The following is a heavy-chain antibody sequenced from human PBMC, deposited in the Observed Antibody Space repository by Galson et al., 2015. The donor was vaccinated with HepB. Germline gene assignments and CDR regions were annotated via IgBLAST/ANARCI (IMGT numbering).Heavy chain of an antibody. CDR2: IIPIFGTA. CDR3: ARVLGSSTYYDFWSVYYEDGMDV. CDR1: GGTFSSYA. D-gene: IGHD3-3*01. Sequence: SVKVSCKASGGTFSSYAISWVRQAPGQGLEWMGGIIPIFGTANYAQKFQGRVTITADKSTSTAYMELSSLRSEDTAVYYCARVLGSSTYYDFWSVYYEDGMDVWGQGTTVPVSS. J-gene: IGHJ6*02. V-gene: IGHV1-69*06.